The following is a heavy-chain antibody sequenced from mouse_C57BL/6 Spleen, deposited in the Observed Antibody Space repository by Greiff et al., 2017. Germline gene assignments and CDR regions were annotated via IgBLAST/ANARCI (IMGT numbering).Heavy chain of an antibody. Sequence: QVQLQQSGPELVKPGASVKISCKASGYAFSSSWMNWVKQRPGKGLEWIGRIYPGDGDTNYTGKFKGKATLTADKSSSTAYMQLSIRTSEDSAVYFCARIPIPYYYGSSLDYWGQGTTLTVSS. V-gene: IGHV1-82*01. CDR2: IYPGDGDT. CDR1: GYAFSSSW. CDR3: ARIPIPYYYGSSLDY. J-gene: IGHJ2*01. D-gene: IGHD1-1*01.